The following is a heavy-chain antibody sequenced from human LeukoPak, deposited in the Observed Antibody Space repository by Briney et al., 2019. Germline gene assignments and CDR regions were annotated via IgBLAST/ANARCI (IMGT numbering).Heavy chain of an antibody. Sequence: GASVKVSCKVSGYNLTDLSMHWVRQAPGKGLEWMGGFDPEDGETIYAQKFQGRVTMTEDTSTDTAYMELSSLRSEDTAVYYCATAFTGVVPKRPYFDYWGQGTVVTVSS. CDR3: ATAFTGVVPKRPYFDY. D-gene: IGHD2-15*01. J-gene: IGHJ4*02. CDR1: GYNLTDLS. CDR2: FDPEDGET. V-gene: IGHV1-24*01.